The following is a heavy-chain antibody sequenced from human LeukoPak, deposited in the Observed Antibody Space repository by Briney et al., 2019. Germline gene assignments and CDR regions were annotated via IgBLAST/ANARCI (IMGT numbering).Heavy chain of an antibody. CDR3: ARSAYDFWSERDLYDYSYYMDV. CDR2: IYATGST. Sequence: PSQTLSLTCTVSGGSISSGSYCWSWIRQPAGKGLEWIGRIYATGSTNYNPSLQSRVTISVDTSKNQFSLRLTSVTAADTAVYYCARSAYDFWSERDLYDYSYYMDVWGKGTTVTVSS. D-gene: IGHD3-3*01. CDR1: GGSISSGSYC. J-gene: IGHJ6*03. V-gene: IGHV4-61*02.